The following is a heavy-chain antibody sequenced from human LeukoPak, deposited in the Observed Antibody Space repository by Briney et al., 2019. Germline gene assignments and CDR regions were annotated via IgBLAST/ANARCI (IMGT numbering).Heavy chain of an antibody. J-gene: IGHJ4*02. V-gene: IGHV4-30-2*01. CDR2: IYHSGST. D-gene: IGHD2-8*01. CDR3: ARQYCTNGVCPYFDY. CDR1: GGSISSGGYS. Sequence: SETPSLTCAVSGGSISSGGYSWSWIRQPPGKGLEWIGYIYHSGSTYYNPSLKSRVTISVDRSKNQLSLKLSSVTAADTAVYYCARQYCTNGVCPYFDYWGQGTLVTVSS.